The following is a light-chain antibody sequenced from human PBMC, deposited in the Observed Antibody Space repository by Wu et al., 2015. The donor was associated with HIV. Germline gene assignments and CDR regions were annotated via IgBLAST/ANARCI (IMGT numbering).Light chain of an antibody. Sequence: EIVLTQSPGTLSLSPGERATLSCRASQRVSRSYLAWYQQKPGQAPRLLIYGASSRATAIPDRFSGSGSGTDFTLTISRLEPEDFAVYYCQQYGSSPRFTFGPGTKVDIK. CDR1: QRVSRSY. CDR2: GAS. J-gene: IGKJ3*01. V-gene: IGKV3-20*01. CDR3: QQYGSSPRFT.